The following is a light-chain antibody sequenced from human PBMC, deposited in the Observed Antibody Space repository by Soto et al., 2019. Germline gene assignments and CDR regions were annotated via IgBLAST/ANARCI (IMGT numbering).Light chain of an antibody. CDR3: VLYMGSGISV. Sequence: QTVVTQEPSFSVSPGGTVTLTCGLSSGSVSTSYYPSWYQQTPGQAPRTIIYSTNTRSSGVPDRFSGSILGNKAALTITGAQADDESDYYCVLYMGSGISVFGTGTKLTVL. V-gene: IGLV8-61*01. CDR1: SGSVSTSYY. CDR2: STN. J-gene: IGLJ1*01.